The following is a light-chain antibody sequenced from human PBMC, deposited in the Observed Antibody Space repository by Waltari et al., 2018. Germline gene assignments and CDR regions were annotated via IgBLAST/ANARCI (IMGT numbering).Light chain of an antibody. CDR1: QSVSNY. CDR2: DTS. V-gene: IGKV3-11*01. J-gene: IGKJ4*01. CDR3: QQRRSWLS. Sequence: EIVLTQSPATLSLSPGERATLSCRASQSVSNYLAWYQKKPGQAPRLLSYDTSNRATGIPARFSGSGSGTDFTLTISSLEPEDFAVYFCQQRRSWLSFGGGTKVDIK.